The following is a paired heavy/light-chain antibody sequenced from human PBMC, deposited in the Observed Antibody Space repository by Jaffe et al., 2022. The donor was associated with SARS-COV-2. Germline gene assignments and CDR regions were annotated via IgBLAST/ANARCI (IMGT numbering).Heavy chain of an antibody. Sequence: EVQLLESGGALVQPGGSLRLSCAASGLIFRNYAMSWVRLAPGKGLEWVSSIFGGGDTTYYADSVQGRFTISRDNSKNTVYLQMNSLRAEDTALYYCARCRYSYGYEFDYWGQGTLVTVSS. CDR2: IFGGGDTT. CDR3: ARCRYSYGYEFDY. CDR1: GLIFRNYA. J-gene: IGHJ4*02. V-gene: IGHV3-23*01. D-gene: IGHD5-18*01.
Light chain of an antibody. V-gene: IGKV1-5*03. CDR2: KAS. CDR3: QQYSYVWA. Sequence: DIQMTQSPSTLSASVGDRVIITCRASQSISNWLAWYQQKPGKAPKLLIYKASSLESGVPSRFSGSGSGTEFTLTITSLQPDDFATYYCQQYSYVWAFGQGTKVDIK. CDR1: QSISNW. J-gene: IGKJ1*01.